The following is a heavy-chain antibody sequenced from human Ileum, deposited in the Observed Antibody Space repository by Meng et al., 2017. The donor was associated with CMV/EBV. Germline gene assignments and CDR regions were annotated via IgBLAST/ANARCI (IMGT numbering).Heavy chain of an antibody. CDR1: GGSINSNNYY. Sequence: QVHLQEAGPGLVKPLETLALTCTVSGGSINSNNYYWGWIRQPPGKGLEWIGSIYYNGNTPYNPSLKSRVTISLDTSKNQFSLRLSSVTAADTAVYYCARDITGSHFDHWGQGVLVTVSS. V-gene: IGHV4-39*07. CDR2: IYYNGNT. J-gene: IGHJ4*02. D-gene: IGHD1-20*01. CDR3: ARDITGSHFDH.